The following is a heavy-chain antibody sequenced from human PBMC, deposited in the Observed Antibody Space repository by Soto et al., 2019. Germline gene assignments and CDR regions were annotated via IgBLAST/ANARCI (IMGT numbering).Heavy chain of an antibody. V-gene: IGHV4-59*08. CDR1: GGSISSFY. J-gene: IGHJ3*02. Sequence: SETLSLTCTVSGGSISSFYWSWIRQPPGKGLEWIGYIYYSGSTYYNPSLKSRATISVDTSKNQFSLKLTSVTAADTAVYYCARHANRNYYDAFDIWGQGTMVT. D-gene: IGHD3-10*01. CDR2: IYYSGST. CDR3: ARHANRNYYDAFDI.